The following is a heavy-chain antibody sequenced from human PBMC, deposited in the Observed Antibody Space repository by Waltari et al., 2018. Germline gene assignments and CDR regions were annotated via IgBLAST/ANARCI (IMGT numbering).Heavy chain of an antibody. V-gene: IGHV5-51*01. D-gene: IGHD2-8*02. CDR1: DYIFTNYW. CDR3: ARRLLVPGSVFLDFFDS. Sequence: EVQFMQSGAEVNKHGESLKISCQGPDYIFTNYWIAWVRQLPGKALGWMGYTVPGDSDVRYIPSIQGQVTSSVYKSISTAYLHWSSLKASDTAMYYCARRLLVPGSVFLDFFDSWGQGTQVTVSS. CDR2: TVPGDSDV. J-gene: IGHJ4*02.